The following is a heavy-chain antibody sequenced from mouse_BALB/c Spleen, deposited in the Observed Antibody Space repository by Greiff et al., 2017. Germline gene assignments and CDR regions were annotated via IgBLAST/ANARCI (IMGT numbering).Heavy chain of an antibody. V-gene: IGHV5-6-3*01. D-gene: IGHD4-1*01. Sequence: EVMLVESGGGLVQPGGSLKLSCAASGFTFSSYGMSWVRQTPDKRLELVATINSNGGSTYYPDSVKGRFTISRDNAKNTLYLQMSSLKSEDTAMYYCARAGLGRGYFDYWGQGTTLTVSA. CDR2: INSNGGST. CDR3: ARAGLGRGYFDY. CDR1: GFTFSSYG. J-gene: IGHJ2*01.